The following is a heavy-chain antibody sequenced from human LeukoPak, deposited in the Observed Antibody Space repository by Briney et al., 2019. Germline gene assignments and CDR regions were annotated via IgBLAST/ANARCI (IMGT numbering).Heavy chain of an antibody. J-gene: IGHJ4*02. CDR1: GFTFSSYA. V-gene: IGHV3-23*01. CDR2: ISGSGGGT. D-gene: IGHD1-14*01. Sequence: PGGSLRLSCAASGFTFSSYAMSWVRQAPGKGLEWVSAISGSGGGTYYADSVKGRFTISRDNSKNTLYLQMNSLRAEDTAVYYCAKDGYETGYFDYWGQGTLVTVSS. CDR3: AKDGYETGYFDY.